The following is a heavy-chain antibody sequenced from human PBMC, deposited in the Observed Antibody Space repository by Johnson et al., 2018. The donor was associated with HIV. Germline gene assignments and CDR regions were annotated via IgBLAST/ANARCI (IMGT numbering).Heavy chain of an antibody. Sequence: QLVESGGGVVQPGGSLRLSCAASGFTFSSYGMHWVRQAPGKGLEWVAFIRYDGSNKYYADSVKGRFTISRDNSKNTLYLQMNSLRAEDTAVYYCAKEGWAAAQEGWGAFDIWGQGTIVTVSS. D-gene: IGHD6-13*01. V-gene: IGHV3-30*02. CDR2: IRYDGSNK. J-gene: IGHJ3*02. CDR1: GFTFSSYG. CDR3: AKEGWAAAQEGWGAFDI.